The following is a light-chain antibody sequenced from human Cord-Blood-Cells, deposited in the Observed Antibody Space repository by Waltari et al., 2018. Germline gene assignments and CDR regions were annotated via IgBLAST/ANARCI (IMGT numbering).Light chain of an antibody. V-gene: IGKV4-1*01. CDR3: QQYDSAPYT. CDR2: WAS. Sequence: DIVMTQSPDSLAVSLGERATINSKSSQSVLYSSNNKNYLAWYQQKPGQPPELVIYWASTRESGVPDRFSGSGSGTDFTLTSSSLQAEDVAVYYCQQYDSAPYTFGQGTKLEIK. CDR1: QSVLYSSNNKNY. J-gene: IGKJ2*01.